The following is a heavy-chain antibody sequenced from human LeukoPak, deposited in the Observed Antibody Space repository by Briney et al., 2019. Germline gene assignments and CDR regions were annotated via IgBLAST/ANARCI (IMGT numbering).Heavy chain of an antibody. Sequence: GGSLRLSCAASGFTFCIYSMSWVRQAPGKGLEWVSYIGSSPTTIFYADSVKGRFTISRDNAKNSLYLQMNSLRAEDTAVYYCARDHIAVAGPFDPWGQGTLVTVSS. CDR1: GFTFCIYS. CDR3: ARDHIAVAGPFDP. CDR2: IGSSPTTI. J-gene: IGHJ5*02. V-gene: IGHV3-48*01. D-gene: IGHD6-19*01.